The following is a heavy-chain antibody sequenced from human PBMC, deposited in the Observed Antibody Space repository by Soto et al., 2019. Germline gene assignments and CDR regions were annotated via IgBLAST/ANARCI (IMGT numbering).Heavy chain of an antibody. CDR2: ISGSGGST. Sequence: GGSLRLSCAASGFTFSSYAMSWVRQAPGKGLEWVSAISGSGGSTYYADSVKGRFTISRDNSKNTLYLQMNSLRAEDTSVYYWAKDFTPNQRSGSSYYFDYWGQGTLVTVSS. V-gene: IGHV3-23*01. CDR3: AKDFTPNQRSGSSYYFDY. D-gene: IGHD6-6*01. J-gene: IGHJ4*02. CDR1: GFTFSSYA.